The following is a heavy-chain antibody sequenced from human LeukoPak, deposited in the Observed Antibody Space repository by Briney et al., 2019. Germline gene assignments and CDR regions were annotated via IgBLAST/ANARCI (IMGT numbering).Heavy chain of an antibody. J-gene: IGHJ3*02. CDR3: ARDRLPPLGAFDI. V-gene: IGHV3-66*01. CDR2: IYSGGNT. Sequence: GGSLRLSCAASGFTVSSNFMSWVRQARGKGLKWVSVIYSGGNTYYADYVKGRFTISRDNSKNTLYLQMNSLRAEDTAVYHCARDRLPPLGAFDIWGQGTMVTVSS. D-gene: IGHD3-16*01. CDR1: GFTVSSNF.